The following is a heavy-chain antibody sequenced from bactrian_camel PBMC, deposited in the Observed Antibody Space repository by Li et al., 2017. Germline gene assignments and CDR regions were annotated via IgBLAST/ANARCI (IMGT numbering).Heavy chain of an antibody. Sequence: QLVESGGGSVRAGGSLRLSCSASTDTDVFKSMAWFRKGYEGVAAFWNGDGTTFYADSVKGRFTISQDFRNSVYLEMNNLTPEDTATYHCGAFSCGMWRTLLAEKLPIRPSEFAYWGQGTQVTVS. CDR1: TDTDVFKS. CDR3: GAFSCGMWRTLLAEKLPIRPSEFAY. V-gene: IGHV3S63*01. CDR2: FWNGDGTT. D-gene: IGHD6*01. J-gene: IGHJ4*01.